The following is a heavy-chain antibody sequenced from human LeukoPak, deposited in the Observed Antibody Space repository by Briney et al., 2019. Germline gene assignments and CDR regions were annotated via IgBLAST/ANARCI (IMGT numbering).Heavy chain of an antibody. D-gene: IGHD5-24*01. Sequence: PGGALRLSCAASGFIFSNYWMGWVRQAPGKGLEWVANIKEDGSEKYYVDSVKGRFTISRDNAKNSLYLQMNSLRAEDTAVYYCARMAGLSWFDPWGQGTLVTVSS. CDR3: ARMAGLSWFDP. CDR2: IKEDGSEK. J-gene: IGHJ5*02. V-gene: IGHV3-7*01. CDR1: GFIFSNYW.